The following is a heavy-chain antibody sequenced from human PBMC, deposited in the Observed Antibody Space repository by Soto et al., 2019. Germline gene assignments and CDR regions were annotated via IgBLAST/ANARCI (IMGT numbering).Heavy chain of an antibody. V-gene: IGHV4-59*02. CDR2: MYFGGSF. Sequence: QMQLHASGPGLVKPSETLSLTCNVSGASVSHGYWSWIRQPPGKGREWIGFMYFGGSFNYNPSLTSRATISVETSKNQFSMKLTSVTASDTAVYYCARSYYDSTGFAVDPWGQGTLVTVSS. CDR3: ARSYYDSTGFAVDP. CDR1: GASVSHGY. J-gene: IGHJ5*02. D-gene: IGHD3-22*01.